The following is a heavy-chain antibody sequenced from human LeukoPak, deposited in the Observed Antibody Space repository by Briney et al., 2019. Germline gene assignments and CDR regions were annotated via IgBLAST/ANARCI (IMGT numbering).Heavy chain of an antibody. J-gene: IGHJ4*02. V-gene: IGHV1-18*01. CDR2: ISAYNGNT. Sequence: ASVKVSCKASGGTFSSYAISWVRQAPGQGLEWMGWISAYNGNTNYAQKLQGRVTMTTDTSTSTAYMELRSLRSDDTAVYYCARGYSSGWYLVWGQGTLVTVSS. CDR1: GGTFSSYA. D-gene: IGHD6-19*01. CDR3: ARGYSSGWYLV.